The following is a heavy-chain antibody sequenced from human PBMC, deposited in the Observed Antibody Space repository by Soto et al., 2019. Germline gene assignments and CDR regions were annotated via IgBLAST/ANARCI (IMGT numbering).Heavy chain of an antibody. CDR3: AREWWGAGTTPYFDY. CDR1: GFTFSSYA. D-gene: IGHD1-7*01. J-gene: IGHJ4*02. V-gene: IGHV3-30-3*01. CDR2: ISYDGSNK. Sequence: QVQLVESGGGVVQPGRSLRLSCAASGFTFSSYAMHWVRQAPGKGLEWVAVISYDGSNKYYADSVKGRFTISRDNSKNTLYLQMNSRRAEDTAVYYCAREWWGAGTTPYFDYWGQGTLVTVSS.